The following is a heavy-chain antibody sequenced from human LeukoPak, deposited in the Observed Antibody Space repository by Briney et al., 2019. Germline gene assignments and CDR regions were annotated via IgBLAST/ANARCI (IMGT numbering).Heavy chain of an antibody. J-gene: IGHJ3*02. Sequence: GASVKVSCKASGYTFTSYGISWVRRAPGQGLEWMGWISAYNGNTNYAQKLQGRVTMTTDTSTSTAYMELRSLRSDDTAVYYCARRWGIVGEGTVFDIWGQGTMVTVSS. CDR1: GYTFTSYG. V-gene: IGHV1-18*01. CDR3: ARRWGIVGEGTVFDI. CDR2: ISAYNGNT. D-gene: IGHD1-26*01.